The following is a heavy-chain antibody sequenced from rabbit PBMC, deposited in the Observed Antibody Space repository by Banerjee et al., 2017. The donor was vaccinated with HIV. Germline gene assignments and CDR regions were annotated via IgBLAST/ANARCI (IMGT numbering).Heavy chain of an antibody. J-gene: IGHJ4*01. CDR2: IGAGSGGST. D-gene: IGHD6-1*01. CDR3: AREDAATYGYSAYDL. V-gene: IGHV1S45*01. Sequence: EESGGDLVKPEGSLTLTCTASGFTLSSYWICWVRQAPGKGLEWIACIGAGSGGSTYYANWAKGRFTISKTSSTTVTLQVTSLTAADTATYFCAREDAATYGYSAYDLWGPGTLVT. CDR1: GFTLSSYW.